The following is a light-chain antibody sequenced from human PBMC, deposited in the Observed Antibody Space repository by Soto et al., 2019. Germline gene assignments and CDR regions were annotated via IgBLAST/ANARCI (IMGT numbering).Light chain of an antibody. CDR2: GAS. CDR3: QQYGSSSIT. J-gene: IGKJ5*01. CDR1: QSVSSSY. V-gene: IGKV3-20*01. Sequence: ESVFTQSPGTLSLSPGEIATLSCRASQSVSSSYLAWYQQKPGQAPRLLIYGASSRATGIPDRFSGSGSGTDFTLTISRLEPEDFAVYYCQQYGSSSITFGQGTRLEIK.